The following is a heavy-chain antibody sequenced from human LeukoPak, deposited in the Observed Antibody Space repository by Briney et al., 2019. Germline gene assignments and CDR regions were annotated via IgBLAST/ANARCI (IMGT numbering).Heavy chain of an antibody. V-gene: IGHV1-46*01. D-gene: IGHD5-12*01. CDR2: INPSGGRI. J-gene: IGHJ4*02. Sequence: GASVKVSCKASGYTFTNHYIYWVRQAPGQGLEWMGIINPSGGRIDYAQNFQGRVTVTRDTSTSTAYMELSSLRSEDTAVYFCARTRGYSAYDYFDYWGQGTLVTVSS. CDR1: GYTFTNHY. CDR3: ARTRGYSAYDYFDY.